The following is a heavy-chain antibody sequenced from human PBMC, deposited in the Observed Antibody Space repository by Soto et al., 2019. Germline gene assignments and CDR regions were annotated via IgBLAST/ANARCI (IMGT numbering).Heavy chain of an antibody. Sequence: GGSLRLSCAASGFTFSSYSMNWVRQAPGKGLEWVSSISSSSSYIYYADSVKGRFTISRDNAKNSLYLQMNSLRAEDTAVYYCARQPEVAFYYYYGMDAWGQGTTVTVSS. D-gene: IGHD5-12*01. V-gene: IGHV3-21*01. CDR1: GFTFSSYS. J-gene: IGHJ6*02. CDR2: ISSSSSYI. CDR3: ARQPEVAFYYYYGMDA.